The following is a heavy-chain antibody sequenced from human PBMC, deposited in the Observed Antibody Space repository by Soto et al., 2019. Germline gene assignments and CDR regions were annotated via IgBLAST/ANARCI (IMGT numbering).Heavy chain of an antibody. D-gene: IGHD2-15*01. CDR2: MNPDSGHA. CDR1: GYTFTNSD. J-gene: IGHJ4*02. V-gene: IGHV1-8*01. CDR3: ARRPHCSGGICYYGLDN. Sequence: WASVKVSCKASGYTFTNSDINWVRQAPGQGLEWMGWMNPDSGHAAYAQKFQGRVTLTTSTSTSTVYMEMRSLGSEDKAVYYCARRPHCSGGICYYGLDNWGQGTLVTVSS.